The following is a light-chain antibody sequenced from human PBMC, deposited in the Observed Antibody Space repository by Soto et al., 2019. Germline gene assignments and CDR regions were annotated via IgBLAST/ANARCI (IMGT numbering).Light chain of an antibody. J-gene: IGLJ3*02. V-gene: IGLV1-40*01. Sequence: QSVLTQPPSVSGAPGQRGTISCTGSSSNIGAGYDVHWYQQLPGTAPKLLIYGNSNRPSGVPDRFSGSKSGTSASLAITGLQAEDEADYDCQSYDSSLSGWVFGGGTKLTVL. CDR3: QSYDSSLSGWV. CDR1: SSNIGAGYD. CDR2: GNS.